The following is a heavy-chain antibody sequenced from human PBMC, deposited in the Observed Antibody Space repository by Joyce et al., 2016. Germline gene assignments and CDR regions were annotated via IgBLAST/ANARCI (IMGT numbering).Heavy chain of an antibody. CDR3: ARDKDGNPDY. D-gene: IGHD4-23*01. CDR2: IRNKANSYTT. Sequence: EVQLVESVGGLVQPGGSLGLSCAASGFTFSDPYMDWVRQAPGKGLEWVGRIRNKANSYTTEYAASVKGRFTISRDDSKNSLYLQMNSLKTEDTAVYYCARDKDGNPDYWGQGTLVTVSS. V-gene: IGHV3-72*01. CDR1: GFTFSDPY. J-gene: IGHJ4*02.